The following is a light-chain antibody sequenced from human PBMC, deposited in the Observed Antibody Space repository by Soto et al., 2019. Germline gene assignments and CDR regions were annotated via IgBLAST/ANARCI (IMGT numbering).Light chain of an antibody. J-gene: IGKJ1*01. CDR2: DAS. CDR3: QQYGSSGT. V-gene: IGKV3-20*01. Sequence: EIVMTQSPATLSLSPVERATLSCRASQSVSSYLAWYQQKPGQAPRLLIYDASHRATGIPARFSGSGSGTDFTLTISRLEPEDFAVYYCQQYGSSGTFGQGTKVDIK. CDR1: QSVSSY.